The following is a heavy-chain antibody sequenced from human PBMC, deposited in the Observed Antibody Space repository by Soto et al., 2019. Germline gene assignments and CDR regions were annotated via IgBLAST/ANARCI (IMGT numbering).Heavy chain of an antibody. CDR3: ARGPPREVVTASYFDY. J-gene: IGHJ4*02. CDR1: GGSFSSYY. CDR2: IDHSGST. V-gene: IGHV4-34*01. D-gene: IGHD2-21*02. Sequence: SETLSLTCAIYGGSFSSYYWSWIRHPPGKGLEWIGEIDHSGSTNYNPSLKSRVTISVDTSKNQFSLELSSVTAADTAVYYCARGPPREVVTASYFDYWGQGTLVTVSS.